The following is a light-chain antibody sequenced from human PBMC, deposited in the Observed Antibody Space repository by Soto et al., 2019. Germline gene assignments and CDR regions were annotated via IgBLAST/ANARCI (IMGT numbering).Light chain of an antibody. CDR1: SSDVGGYNY. J-gene: IGLJ1*01. CDR3: NSYTRNSTIPYV. V-gene: IGLV2-14*01. Sequence: QSALTQPASVSGSPGQSITVSCTGTSSDVGGYNYVSWYQQHPGKAPKVMIYDVSKRPSGVSNRFSGSKSGNTASLTISGLQAEDEADYYCNSYTRNSTIPYVFGTGTKLTVL. CDR2: DVS.